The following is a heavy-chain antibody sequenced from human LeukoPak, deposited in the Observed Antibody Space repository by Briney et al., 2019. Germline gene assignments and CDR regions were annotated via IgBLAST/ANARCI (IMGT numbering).Heavy chain of an antibody. J-gene: IGHJ3*02. V-gene: IGHV1-3*01. CDR1: GYTFTSYA. CDR2: INAGNAKT. Sequence: ASVKVSCKASGYTFTSYAMHWVRQAPGQRLEWMGWINAGNAKTKYSQKFQGRVTITRDTSASTAYMELSSLRSEDTAVYYCAKVGDGNNSPQDAFDIWGQGTMVTVSS. CDR3: AKVGDGNNSPQDAFDI. D-gene: IGHD5-24*01.